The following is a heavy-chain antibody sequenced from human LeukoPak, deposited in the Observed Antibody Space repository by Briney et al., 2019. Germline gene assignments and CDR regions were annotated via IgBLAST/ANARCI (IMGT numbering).Heavy chain of an antibody. V-gene: IGHV4-4*07. D-gene: IGHD3-22*01. CDR2: IYTSGST. J-gene: IGHJ4*02. CDR3: AREGRDSSGYYMFDY. Sequence: SETLSLTCTVSGGSNSSYYWSWIRQPAGEGLEWIGRIYTSGSTNYNPSLKSRVTMSVDTSKNQFSLKLSSVTAADTAVYYCAREGRDSSGYYMFDYWGQGTLVTVSS. CDR1: GGSNSSYY.